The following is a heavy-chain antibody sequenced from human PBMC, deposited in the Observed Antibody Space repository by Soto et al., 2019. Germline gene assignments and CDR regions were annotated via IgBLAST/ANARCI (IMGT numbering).Heavy chain of an antibody. CDR1: GYTFTGYY. CDR3: ARHRSSGWLSYFDY. Sequence: ASVKVSCKASGYTFTGYYMHWVRQAPGQGLEWMGWINPNSGGTNYAQKFQGRVTMTRDTSISTAYMELSRLRSDDTAVYYCARHRSSGWLSYFDYWGPGTLVTV. CDR2: INPNSGGT. V-gene: IGHV1-2*02. J-gene: IGHJ4*02. D-gene: IGHD6-19*01.